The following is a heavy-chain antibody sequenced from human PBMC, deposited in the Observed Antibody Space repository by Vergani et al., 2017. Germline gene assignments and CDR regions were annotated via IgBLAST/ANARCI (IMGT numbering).Heavy chain of an antibody. CDR3: AKELVDGYFYL. J-gene: IGHJ2*01. Sequence: QVQLVESGGGVVQPGRSLRLSCAASGFTFSSYAMHWVRQAPGKGLEWVAVISYDGSNKYYADSVKGRFTISRDNSKNTLYLQMNSLRAEDTAVYYCAKELVDGYFYLWGRGTLVTVSS. V-gene: IGHV3-30-3*01. CDR1: GFTFSSYA. CDR2: ISYDGSNK.